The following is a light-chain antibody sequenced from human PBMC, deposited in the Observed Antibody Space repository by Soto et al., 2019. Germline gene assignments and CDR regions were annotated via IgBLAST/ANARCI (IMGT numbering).Light chain of an antibody. CDR3: QQYCNPHPNA. V-gene: IGKV3-20*01. CDR2: GAS. J-gene: IGKJ2*01. Sequence: EIVLTQSPGTLSLSPGERATLSCRASQSISSSYLAWYQQKPGQAPRVLIYGASSRATGIPDRFSGSGSGTEFTLTISRLEPEDFAVYFCQQYCNPHPNAFGQGTKVEIK. CDR1: QSISSSY.